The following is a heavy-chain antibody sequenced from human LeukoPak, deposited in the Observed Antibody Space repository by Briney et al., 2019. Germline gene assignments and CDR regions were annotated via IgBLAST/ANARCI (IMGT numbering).Heavy chain of an antibody. CDR2: INNVGTSI. CDR3: ARLDSSVF. CDR1: GCTFSNAW. D-gene: IGHD6-19*01. J-gene: IGHJ4*02. Sequence: PGGSLRLSCAASGCTFSNAWRHRVRQAPGQGLEWVSRINNVGTSIFYADSVKGRFTVSRDNAKQTVYSKINSLRAEDTAVYYCARLDSSVFWGQGTLVTVSS. V-gene: IGHV3-74*01.